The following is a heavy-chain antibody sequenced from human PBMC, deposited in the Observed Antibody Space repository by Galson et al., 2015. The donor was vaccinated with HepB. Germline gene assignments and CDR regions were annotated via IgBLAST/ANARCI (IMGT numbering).Heavy chain of an antibody. Sequence: SVKVSCKASGYTFTGYYMHWVRQAPGQGLEWMGWINPNSGGTNYAQKFQGWVTMTRDTSISTAYMELSRLRSDDTAVYYCPRGGSGYDYYYYGMDVWGQGTTVTVSS. CDR1: GYTFTGYY. J-gene: IGHJ6*02. V-gene: IGHV1-2*04. D-gene: IGHD3-22*01. CDR2: INPNSGGT. CDR3: PRGGSGYDYYYYGMDV.